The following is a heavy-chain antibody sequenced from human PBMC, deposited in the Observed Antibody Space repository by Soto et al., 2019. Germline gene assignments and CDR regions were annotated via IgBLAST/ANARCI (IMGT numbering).Heavy chain of an antibody. J-gene: IGHJ3*02. CDR3: ARAGAYSSSWYYAFDI. CDR1: ELKVGGND. Sequence: GGSQILSCGASELKVGGNDRSWVSQAPGKGLEWVSVIYSGGSTYYADSVKGRFTISRDNSKNTLYLQMNSLRAEDTAVYYCARAGAYSSSWYYAFDIWGQGTMVTVSS. D-gene: IGHD6-13*01. V-gene: IGHV3-66*01. CDR2: IYSGGST.